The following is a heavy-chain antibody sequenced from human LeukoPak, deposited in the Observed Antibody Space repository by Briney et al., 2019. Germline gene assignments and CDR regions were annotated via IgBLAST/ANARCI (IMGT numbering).Heavy chain of an antibody. Sequence: ASVKVSCKASGYTFNPYYIHWVRQAPGQGLEWMGWINPHSGGTNSTQKFQDRVTMTRDTSISTVYMELSRLRSDDTAVYYCARDRDSYGDYYFFYMDVWGKGTTVAVSS. V-gene: IGHV1-2*02. CDR3: ARDRDSYGDYYFFYMDV. CDR2: INPHSGGT. CDR1: GYTFNPYY. J-gene: IGHJ6*03. D-gene: IGHD5-18*01.